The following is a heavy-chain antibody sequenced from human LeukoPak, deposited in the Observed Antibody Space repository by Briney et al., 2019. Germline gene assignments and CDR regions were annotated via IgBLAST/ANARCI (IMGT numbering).Heavy chain of an antibody. V-gene: IGHV3-23*01. CDR1: VFTFSSYG. J-gene: IGHJ3*02. CDR2: ISGSGGST. D-gene: IGHD3-10*01. CDR3: AKGPSQIRFVRAFDI. Sequence: PPGGSLRLSCAASVFTFSSYGMSWVRQAPGKGLEWVSAISGSGGSTYYADSVKGRFTISRDNSKNTLYLQMNSLRAEDTAVYYWAKGPSQIRFVRAFDIWGQGTMVTVSS.